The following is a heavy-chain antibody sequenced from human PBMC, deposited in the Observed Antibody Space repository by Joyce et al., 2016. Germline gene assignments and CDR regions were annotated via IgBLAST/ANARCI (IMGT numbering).Heavy chain of an antibody. Sequence: EVQLVQSGGALVQPGGSLRLSCAASGFAFSAYWMTWVRQTPDKGLEFVANMNEDGRTRNFAASVRGRFTISRDNAQESLYLQMNNLKVDDSAIYYCARYPGYSAFDSWGQGALVTVSS. CDR2: MNEDGRTR. CDR1: GFAFSAYW. CDR3: ARYPGYSAFDS. J-gene: IGHJ4*02. V-gene: IGHV3-7*05. D-gene: IGHD5-18*01.